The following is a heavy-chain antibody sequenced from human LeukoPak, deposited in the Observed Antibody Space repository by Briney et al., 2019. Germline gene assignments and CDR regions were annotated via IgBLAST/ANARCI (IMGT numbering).Heavy chain of an antibody. Sequence: GGSLRLSCAASGFTFSSYEMNWVRQAPGKGLEWVSYISSSGSTIYYADSVKGRFTISRDNAKNSLYLQMNSLRAEDTAVYYCARVSEYSSSWYVGWFDPWGQGTLVTVSS. J-gene: IGHJ5*02. D-gene: IGHD6-13*01. CDR1: GFTFSSYE. CDR3: ARVSEYSSSWYVGWFDP. V-gene: IGHV3-48*03. CDR2: ISSSGSTI.